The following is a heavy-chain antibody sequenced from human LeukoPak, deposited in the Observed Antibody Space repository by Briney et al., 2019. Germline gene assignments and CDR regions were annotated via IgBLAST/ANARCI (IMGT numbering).Heavy chain of an antibody. V-gene: IGHV5-51*01. CDR3: ARRTYYYDSSGYYSGAGYWFDP. Sequence: GESLQISCQGSGSSFTSYWIGWVRQVPGKGLEWMGIIYPGDSDTRYSPSFQGQVTISADKSISTAYLQWSSLKASDTAMYYCARRTYYYDSSGYYSGAGYWFDPWGQGTLVTVSS. CDR2: IYPGDSDT. J-gene: IGHJ5*02. CDR1: GSSFTSYW. D-gene: IGHD3-22*01.